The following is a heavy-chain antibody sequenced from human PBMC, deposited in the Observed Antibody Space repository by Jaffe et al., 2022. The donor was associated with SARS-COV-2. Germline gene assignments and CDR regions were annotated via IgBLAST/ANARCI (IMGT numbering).Heavy chain of an antibody. D-gene: IGHD6-6*01. Sequence: QLVQSGAEVKKPGASVKVSCKASGYTFINYAMHWVRQAPGQRLEWMGWINAGSGNTKYSQKFQGRVTISRDTSASTAYMELSSLRSEDTAVYYCAREGGTPNIAARAPGYYGMDVWGQGTTVTVSS. J-gene: IGHJ6*02. V-gene: IGHV1-3*01. CDR2: INAGSGNT. CDR3: AREGGTPNIAARAPGYYGMDV. CDR1: GYTFINYA.